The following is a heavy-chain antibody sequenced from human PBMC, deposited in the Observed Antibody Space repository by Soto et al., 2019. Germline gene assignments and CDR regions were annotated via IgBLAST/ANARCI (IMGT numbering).Heavy chain of an antibody. D-gene: IGHD6-19*01. CDR1: GYTFTGYY. Sequence: ASVKVSCKASGYTFTGYYMHWVRQAPGQGLEWMGWINPNSGGTNYAQNFQGWVTMTRDTSISTAYMELSRLRSDDTAVYYCARDGSGWYYDYWGQGTLVTVSS. V-gene: IGHV1-2*04. CDR3: ARDGSGWYYDY. CDR2: INPNSGGT. J-gene: IGHJ4*02.